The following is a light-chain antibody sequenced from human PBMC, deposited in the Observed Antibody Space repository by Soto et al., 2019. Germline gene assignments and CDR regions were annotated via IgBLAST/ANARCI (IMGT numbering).Light chain of an antibody. CDR1: SSDVGGYNY. Sequence: QSALTQPASVSGSPGQSITISCTGTSSDVGGYNYVSWYQHHPAKAPQLMIYDVSSRPSEASNRFSGSKSGNTASLTISELQAEDEDDYYCSSYTSSSTLVFGGGTKVTVL. V-gene: IGLV2-14*03. J-gene: IGLJ2*01. CDR2: DVS. CDR3: SSYTSSSTLV.